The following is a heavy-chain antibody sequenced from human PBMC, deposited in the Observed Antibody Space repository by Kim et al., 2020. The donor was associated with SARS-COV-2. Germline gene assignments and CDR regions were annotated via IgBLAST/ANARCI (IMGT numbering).Heavy chain of an antibody. CDR1: GGSFSGYY. CDR3: ARFIAVAGTGFDY. V-gene: IGHV4-34*01. Sequence: SETLSLTCAVYGGSFSGYYWSWIRQPPGKGLEWIGEINHSGSTNYNPSLKSRVTISVDTSKNQFSLKLSSVTAADTAVYYCARFIAVAGTGFDYWGQGTL. CDR2: INHSGST. J-gene: IGHJ4*02. D-gene: IGHD6-19*01.